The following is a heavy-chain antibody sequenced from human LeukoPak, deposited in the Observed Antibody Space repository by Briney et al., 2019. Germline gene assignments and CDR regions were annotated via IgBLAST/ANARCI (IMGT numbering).Heavy chain of an antibody. Sequence: GGSLRLSCTVSGVTVSSDSMSWVRQAPGKGLEWVSFIYSGGSTHYSESVTGRFTISRDNSKNTLYLHMNSLRAEDTAVYYCARRASAYSHPYDYWGQGTLVTVSS. CDR2: IYSGGST. CDR3: ARRASAYSHPYDY. V-gene: IGHV3-53*01. J-gene: IGHJ4*02. D-gene: IGHD4/OR15-4a*01. CDR1: GVTVSSDS.